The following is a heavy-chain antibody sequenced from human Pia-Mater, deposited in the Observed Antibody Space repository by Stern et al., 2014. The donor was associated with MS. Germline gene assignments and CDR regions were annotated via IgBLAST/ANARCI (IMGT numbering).Heavy chain of an antibody. CDR1: GGSISSGDYY. CDR2: IYYRGST. Sequence: QVQLQESGPGLVKPSQTLSLTCTVSGGSISSGDYYWSWIRQPPGKGLEWIGYIYYRGSTYYNPSLKSRVTISVDTSKNQFSLKLSSVTAADTAVYYCARGGEYYDSSGYSLLDYWGQGTLVTVSS. V-gene: IGHV4-30-4*01. D-gene: IGHD3-22*01. J-gene: IGHJ4*02. CDR3: ARGGEYYDSSGYSLLDY.